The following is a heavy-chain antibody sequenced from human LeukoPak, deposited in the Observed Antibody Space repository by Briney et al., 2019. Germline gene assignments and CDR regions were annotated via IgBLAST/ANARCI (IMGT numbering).Heavy chain of an antibody. CDR1: GFTFSNYW. CDR3: ARDYMYQADL. CDR2: INGAGSST. Sequence: GGSLRLSCEASGFTFSNYWMHWVRQGPGKGLVWVSRINGAGSSTSYADSVKGRFTISRGNAKNTLLLQMNSLRADDTAVYYCARDYMYQADLWGQGTLVTVSS. D-gene: IGHD2-2*01. V-gene: IGHV3-74*01. J-gene: IGHJ5*02.